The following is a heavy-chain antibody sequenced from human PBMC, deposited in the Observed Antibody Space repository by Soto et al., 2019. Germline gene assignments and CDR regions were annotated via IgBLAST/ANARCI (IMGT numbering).Heavy chain of an antibody. J-gene: IGHJ3*02. Sequence: ASVKVSCKASGYTFTGYYMHGVRQAPGQGLEWMGWINPNSGGTNYAQKFQGWVTMTRDASISTAYMELSRLRSDDTAVYYCALLRLGELSPDAFDIWGQGTMVTVSS. V-gene: IGHV1-2*04. CDR3: ALLRLGELSPDAFDI. CDR2: INPNSGGT. CDR1: GYTFTGYY. D-gene: IGHD3-16*02.